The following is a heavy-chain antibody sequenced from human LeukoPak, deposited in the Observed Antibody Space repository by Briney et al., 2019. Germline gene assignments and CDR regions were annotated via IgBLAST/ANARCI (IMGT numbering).Heavy chain of an antibody. CDR1: GYSITSGYY. CDR2: IYHSGST. Sequence: SETLSLTCTVSGYSITSGYYWGWIRQPPGKGLEWIGSIYHSGSTYYNPSLKSRVTMSVDTSKNQFSLKLSSVTAADTAIYYCARDRFDDSSGYYYHYYYYMDVWGKGTTVTVSS. D-gene: IGHD3-22*01. V-gene: IGHV4-38-2*02. J-gene: IGHJ6*03. CDR3: ARDRFDDSSGYYYHYYYYMDV.